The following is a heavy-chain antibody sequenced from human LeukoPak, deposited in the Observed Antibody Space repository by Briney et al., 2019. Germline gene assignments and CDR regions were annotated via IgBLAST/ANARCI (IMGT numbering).Heavy chain of an antibody. CDR2: MNPNRGNT. CDR1: GYTFTSYD. D-gene: IGHD3-22*01. Sequence: ASVNVSCKASGYTFTSYDINWVRQATGQGREGVGWMNPNRGNTGYAQKFQGRVTMNRNTSISTANMELSSLRSEDTAVYYRARGPYYYYYDSSGYYFGSDLDVHDYWGQGTLVTVSS. CDR3: ARGPYYYYYDSSGYYFGSDLDVHDY. V-gene: IGHV1-8*01. J-gene: IGHJ4*02.